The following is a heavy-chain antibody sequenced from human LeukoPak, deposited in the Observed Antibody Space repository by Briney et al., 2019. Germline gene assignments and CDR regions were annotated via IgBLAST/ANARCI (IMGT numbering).Heavy chain of an antibody. D-gene: IGHD3-22*01. CDR3: ARLVSGYYPDAFDI. CDR2: ISWNSGSI. Sequence: PGRSLRLSCAASGFTFDDYAMHWVRQAPGKGLEWVSGISWNSGSIGYADSVKGRFTISRDNAKNSLYLQMNSLRAEDTAVYYCARLVSGYYPDAFDIWGQGTMVTISS. J-gene: IGHJ3*02. CDR1: GFTFDDYA. V-gene: IGHV3-9*01.